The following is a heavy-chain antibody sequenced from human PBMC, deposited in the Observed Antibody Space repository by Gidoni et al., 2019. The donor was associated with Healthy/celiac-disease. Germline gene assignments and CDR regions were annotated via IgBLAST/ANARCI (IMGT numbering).Heavy chain of an antibody. CDR2: ISPIFGTA. Sequence: QVQLVQSGAAVKKPGSSVKVSCKASGGTFSSYAISWVRQAPGQRLEWMGGISPIFGTANYAQKFQGRVTITADESTSTAYMELSSLRSEDTAVYYCASKTTASYYYGMDVWGQGTTVTVSS. CDR3: ASKTTASYYYGMDV. D-gene: IGHD4-17*01. V-gene: IGHV1-69*01. J-gene: IGHJ6*02. CDR1: GGTFSSYA.